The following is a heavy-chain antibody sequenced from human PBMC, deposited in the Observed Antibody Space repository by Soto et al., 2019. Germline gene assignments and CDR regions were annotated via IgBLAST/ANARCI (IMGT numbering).Heavy chain of an antibody. CDR3: AKDRGSWYEDYYYYGMDV. CDR2: ISWNSGSI. CDR1: GFTFDDYA. Sequence: GGSLRLSCAASGFTFDDYAMHWVRQAPGKGLEWVSGISWNSGSIGYADSVKGRFTISRDNAKNSLYLQMNSLRAEDTALYYCAKDRGSWYEDYYYYGMDVWGQGTTVTVYS. J-gene: IGHJ6*02. D-gene: IGHD6-13*01. V-gene: IGHV3-9*01.